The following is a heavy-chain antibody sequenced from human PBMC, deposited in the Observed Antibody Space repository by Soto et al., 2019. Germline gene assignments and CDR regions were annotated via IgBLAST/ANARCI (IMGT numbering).Heavy chain of an antibody. CDR2: IIPIFGTA. CDR3: ARPVGLAYYDSSGYQAFDY. D-gene: IGHD3-22*01. J-gene: IGHJ4*02. CDR1: GGTFSSYA. Sequence: QVQLVQSGAEVKKPGSSVKVSCKASGGTFSSYAISWVRQAPGQGLEWMGGIIPIFGTANYAQKFQGRVTITADESTSTAYMELSSLRSEDTAGYYCARPVGLAYYDSSGYQAFDYWGQGTLVTVSS. V-gene: IGHV1-69*01.